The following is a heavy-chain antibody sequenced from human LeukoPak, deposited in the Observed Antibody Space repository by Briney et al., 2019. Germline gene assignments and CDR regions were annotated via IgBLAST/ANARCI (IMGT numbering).Heavy chain of an antibody. Sequence: GGSLRLSCAASGFTFNKYAMSWVRQAPGKGLEWVSAIIGSGESTYYVDSVKGRFTISRDNSKNTLYLQMSSLRAEDTAVYYCAKTAQDCSDVHCYSGDFYYMDLWGKGTTVTVSS. V-gene: IGHV3-23*01. CDR1: GFTFNKYA. J-gene: IGHJ6*03. CDR3: AKTAQDCSDVHCYSGDFYYMDL. D-gene: IGHD2-15*01. CDR2: IIGSGEST.